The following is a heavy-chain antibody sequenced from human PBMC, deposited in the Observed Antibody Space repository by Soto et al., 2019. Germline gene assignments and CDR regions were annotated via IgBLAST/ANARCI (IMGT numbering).Heavy chain of an antibody. CDR3: ARDYAPRLVPAAGRWFDP. CDR2: INHSGST. V-gene: IGHV4-34*01. CDR1: GGSFSGYY. D-gene: IGHD2-2*01. J-gene: IGHJ5*02. Sequence: QVRLQQWGAGLLKPSETLSLTCAVYGGSFSGYYWSWIRQPPGKGLEWIGEINHSGSTNYNRSLKSRVTISVDTSKNQFSLKLSSVTAADTAVYYCARDYAPRLVPAAGRWFDPWGQGTLVTVSS.